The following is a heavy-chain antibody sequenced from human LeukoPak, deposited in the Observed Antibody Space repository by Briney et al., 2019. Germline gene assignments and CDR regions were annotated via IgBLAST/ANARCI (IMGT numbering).Heavy chain of an antibody. J-gene: IGHJ4*02. CDR3: ARETSRTVAVFDY. CDR2: INAGNGNT. V-gene: IGHV1-3*01. Sequence: GASVKVSCKASGYTFTSYAMHWVRQAPAQRLEWMGWINAGNGNTKYSQKFQGRVTITRDTSASTAYMELSSLRSEDTAVYYCARETSRTVAVFDYWGQGTLVTVSS. CDR1: GYTFTSYA. D-gene: IGHD6-19*01.